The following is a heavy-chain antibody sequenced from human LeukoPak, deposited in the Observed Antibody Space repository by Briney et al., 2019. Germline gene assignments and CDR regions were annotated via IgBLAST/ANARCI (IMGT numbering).Heavy chain of an antibody. CDR1: GFTLSSYS. CDR3: ARAAIDYYGSGSSLY. V-gene: IGHV3-21*01. D-gene: IGHD3-10*01. J-gene: IGHJ4*02. Sequence: PGGSLRLSCAASGFTLSSYSMNWVRQAPGKGLEWVSSISSSSSYIYYADSVKGRFTISRDNAKNSLYLQMNSLRAEDTAVYYCARAAIDYYGSGSSLYWGQGTLVTVSS. CDR2: ISSSSSYI.